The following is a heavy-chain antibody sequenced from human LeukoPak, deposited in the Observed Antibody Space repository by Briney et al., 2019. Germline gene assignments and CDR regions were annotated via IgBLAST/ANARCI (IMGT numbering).Heavy chain of an antibody. J-gene: IGHJ5*02. CDR1: GGSISSSNW. CDR3: AREGPGRSYDFWSGYQGGWFDP. V-gene: IGHV4-4*02. Sequence: SETLSLTCAVSGGSISSSNWWSWVRQPPGKGLEWIGETYHSGSTNYNPSLKSRVTISVDKSKNQFSLKLSSVTAADTAVYYCAREGPGRSYDFWSGYQGGWFDPWGQGTLVTVSS. D-gene: IGHD3-3*01. CDR2: TYHSGST.